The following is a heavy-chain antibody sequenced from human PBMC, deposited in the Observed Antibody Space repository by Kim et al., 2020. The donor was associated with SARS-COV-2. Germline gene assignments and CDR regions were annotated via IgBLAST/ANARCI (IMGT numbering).Heavy chain of an antibody. D-gene: IGHD3-22*01. CDR2: MNPNSGNT. Sequence: ASVKVSCKASGYTFTTYAINWVRQATGKGLEWMGWMNPNSGNTVYAQKFQGRVTMTENTSISTAYMELSSLRSEDTAVYYCARARAHSCDQPYCFDSWGQGTLVTVSS. V-gene: IGHV1-8*01. CDR3: ARARAHSCDQPYCFDS. J-gene: IGHJ4*02. CDR1: GYTFTTYA.